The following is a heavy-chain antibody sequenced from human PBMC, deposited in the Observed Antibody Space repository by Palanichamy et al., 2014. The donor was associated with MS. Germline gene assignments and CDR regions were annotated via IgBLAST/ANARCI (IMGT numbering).Heavy chain of an antibody. CDR3: AHARNWFDP. V-gene: IGHV2-5*01. J-gene: IGHJ5*02. CDR2: IYWNDDK. Sequence: QITLKESGPTLVKPTQTLTLTCTFSGFSLSTSGVGVGWIRQPPRKALEWLALIYWNDDKRYSPSLKSRLTITKDTSKNQVVLTMTNVGPVDTATYYCAHARNWFDPWGQGTLVTVSS. CDR1: GFSLSTSGVG.